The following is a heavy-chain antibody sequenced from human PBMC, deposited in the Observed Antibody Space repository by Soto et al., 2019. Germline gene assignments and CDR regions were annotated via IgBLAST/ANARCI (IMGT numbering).Heavy chain of an antibody. CDR1: GGVFSNYA. CDR2: IVPVFGTP. Sequence: ASVKVSCKASGGVFSNYALTWVRQAPGQGLEWEGGIVPVFGTPNYAPKFQGRVTVTADESTRTGYMELTSLTSEDTAIYYCARGSHYISTGYYFDNWGQGTLVTVSS. CDR3: ARGSHYISTGYYFDN. J-gene: IGHJ5*02. D-gene: IGHD3-22*01. V-gene: IGHV1-69*13.